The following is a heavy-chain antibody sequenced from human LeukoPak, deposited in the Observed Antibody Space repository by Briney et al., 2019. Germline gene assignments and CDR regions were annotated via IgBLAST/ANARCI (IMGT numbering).Heavy chain of an antibody. CDR3: ARGRDGYNRDAFDI. CDR2: INPSADST. J-gene: IGHJ3*02. Sequence: ASVKVSCKASGYTFTRYYMHWVRQAPGQGLEWMGVINPSADSTSYTQKFQGRVSMTRDTSTSTVYMGLSSLRSEDTAVYYCARGRDGYNRDAFDIWGQGTVVTVSS. CDR1: GYTFTRYY. D-gene: IGHD5-24*01. V-gene: IGHV1-46*01.